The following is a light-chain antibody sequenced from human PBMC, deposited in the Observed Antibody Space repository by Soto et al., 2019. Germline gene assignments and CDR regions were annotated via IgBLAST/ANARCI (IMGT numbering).Light chain of an antibody. V-gene: IGKV3-20*01. Sequence: VVAQSPATLSLSPVERATLSCRASQTVSDNYFAWYQHKAGQAPRLLIYGISTRATGIPDRFSGSGSGTDFTLTISTLEPEDFAVYYCEHYGSSPRTFGQGTKVDIK. J-gene: IGKJ1*01. CDR3: EHYGSSPRT. CDR1: QTVSDNY. CDR2: GIS.